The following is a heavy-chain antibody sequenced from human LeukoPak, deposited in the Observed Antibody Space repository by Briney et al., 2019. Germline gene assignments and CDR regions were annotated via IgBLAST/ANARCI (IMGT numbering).Heavy chain of an antibody. CDR1: GGSFSGYY. CDR2: INNSGST. J-gene: IGHJ3*02. Sequence: SETLSRTSAGYGGSFSGYYWSWIRQPPGKGLEWIGAINNSGSTYYNPSLKSRVTTSVDTTTNQFSLKLSSITAAATAVYYWARDCDCGRSCGAFDICGQGKVVTVS. D-gene: IGHD2-15*01. V-gene: IGHV4-34*01. CDR3: ARDCDCGRSCGAFDI.